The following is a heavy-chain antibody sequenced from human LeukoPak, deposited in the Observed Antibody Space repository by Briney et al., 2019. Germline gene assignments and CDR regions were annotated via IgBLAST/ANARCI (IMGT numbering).Heavy chain of an antibody. CDR2: ISSGGSTT. CDR1: GFSFSDYY. CDR3: ARDYPLAYGVAGEASSDY. V-gene: IGHV3-11*01. J-gene: IGHJ4*02. Sequence: PGGSLRLSCEASGFSFSDYYISWIRQAPGKGLEWVSYISSGGSTTYYADSVKGRFTISRDNAQKSVYLQMNSLRVEDTAVYYCARDYPLAYGVAGEASSDYWGQGTLVTVSS. D-gene: IGHD4-17*01.